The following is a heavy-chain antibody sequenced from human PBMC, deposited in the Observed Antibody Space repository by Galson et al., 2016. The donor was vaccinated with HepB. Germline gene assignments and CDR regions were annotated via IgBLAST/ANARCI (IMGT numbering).Heavy chain of an antibody. CDR3: ARRTYYGAFDAFDV. D-gene: IGHD4-17*01. J-gene: IGHJ3*01. Sequence: QSGAEVKKPGETLKISCQGSGDTFTTYWIGWVRHMPGKGLEWMGIINPRDSDIRYNPSFEGQVTISADKSISTAYLQWTGLKASDTAIYYCARRTYYGAFDAFDVWGQGTVVTVSS. CDR1: GDTFTTYW. CDR2: INPRDSDI. V-gene: IGHV5-51*01.